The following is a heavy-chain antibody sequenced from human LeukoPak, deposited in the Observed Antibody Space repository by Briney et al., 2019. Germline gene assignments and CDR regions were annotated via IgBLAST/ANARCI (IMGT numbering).Heavy chain of an antibody. CDR1: GFTFSSYW. CDR2: VNSDGSRT. J-gene: IGHJ6*03. V-gene: IGHV3-74*01. D-gene: IGHD3-10*02. CDR3: AGDPGNYYLPYYDYMDV. Sequence: GGSLRLSCAASGFTFSSYWIHWVRQTPGKGLVWVSRVNSDGSRTNYADSVKGRFTISRVNAKDTLYLQMNSLTAEDTAVYYCAGDPGNYYLPYYDYMDVWGKGTTVTVSS.